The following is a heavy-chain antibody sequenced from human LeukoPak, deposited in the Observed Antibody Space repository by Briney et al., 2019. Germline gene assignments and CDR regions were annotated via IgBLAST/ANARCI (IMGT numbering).Heavy chain of an antibody. CDR1: GFKFRSYG. CDR3: ARDAYDILTGYKAFDF. V-gene: IGHV3-33*01. D-gene: IGHD3-9*01. CDR2: VWYDETNK. Sequence: GRSLRLSCAASGFKFRSYGMHWVGQAPGKGLEWVAVVWYDETNKYYADSVKGRFTISRDSSKNTLYLKMNRLRAEDTAVYYCARDAYDILTGYKAFDFWGQGTLVTVSS. J-gene: IGHJ4*02.